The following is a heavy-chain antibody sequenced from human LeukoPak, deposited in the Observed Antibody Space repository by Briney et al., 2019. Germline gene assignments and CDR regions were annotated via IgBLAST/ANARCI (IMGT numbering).Heavy chain of an antibody. CDR2: IYHSRST. V-gene: IGHV4-4*02. CDR1: GGSISSSNW. D-gene: IGHD6-25*01. J-gene: IGHJ6*02. Sequence: PSETLSLTCAVSGGSISSSNWLSWVRQPPGKGLEWIGEIYHSRSTYYNPSLKSRVTISVDTSKNQFSLKLSSVTAADTAVYYCARAGGAAYRYGMDVWGQGITVTVSS. CDR3: ARAGGAAYRYGMDV.